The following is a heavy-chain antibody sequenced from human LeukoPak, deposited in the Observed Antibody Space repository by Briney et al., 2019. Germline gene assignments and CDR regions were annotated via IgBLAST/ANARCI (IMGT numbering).Heavy chain of an antibody. CDR2: IYSDGST. D-gene: IGHD5-12*01. J-gene: IGHJ4*02. CDR3: ARWVVATMFDY. CDR1: GFTVSSNY. V-gene: IGHV3-66*01. Sequence: GGSLRLSCAASGFTVSSNYMNWVRQAPGKGLEWVLVIYSDGSTYYADSVKGRFTISRDNSKNTLYLQMNSLRDEDTAVYYCARWVVATMFDYWGQGTLVTVSS.